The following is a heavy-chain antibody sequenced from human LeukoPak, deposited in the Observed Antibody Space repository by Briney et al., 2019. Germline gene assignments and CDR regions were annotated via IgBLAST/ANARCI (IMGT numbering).Heavy chain of an antibody. CDR2: IYDSGIA. CDR1: GDSITSGGYS. V-gene: IGHV4-30-4*07. D-gene: IGHD2-2*01. Sequence: SETLSLTCVVSGDSITSGGYSWSWIRQPPGKGLEWVGYIYDSGIAFYNPSLKSRVTMSVDTSKNQFSLKLSSVTAADTAVYYCARVVCSSTSCYVGRYYFDYWGQGTLVTVSS. J-gene: IGHJ4*02. CDR3: ARVVCSSTSCYVGRYYFDY.